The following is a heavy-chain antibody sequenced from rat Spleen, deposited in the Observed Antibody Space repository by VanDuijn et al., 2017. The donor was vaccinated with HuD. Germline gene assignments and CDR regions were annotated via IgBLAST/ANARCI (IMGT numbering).Heavy chain of an antibody. CDR1: GFTFSDFY. Sequence: EVQLVESGGGLVQPGRSLKLSCATSGFTFSDFYMAWVRQAPTKGLDWVASISYDGSNTYYRDSVKGRFTISRDNAKSTLYLQMDSLRSEDTATYYCARHNYYDGYYPSFDYWGQGVMVTVSS. D-gene: IGHD1-12*03. CDR2: ISYDGSNT. J-gene: IGHJ2*01. CDR3: ARHNYYDGYYPSFDY. V-gene: IGHV5S10*01.